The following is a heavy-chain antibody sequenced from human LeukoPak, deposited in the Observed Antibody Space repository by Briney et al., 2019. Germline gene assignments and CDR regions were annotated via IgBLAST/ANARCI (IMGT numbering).Heavy chain of an antibody. J-gene: IGHJ4*02. V-gene: IGHV4-39*07. Sequence: KTSETLSLTCTVSGGSISSSSYYWGWIRQPPGEGLEWIGSIYYSGSTYYSPSLKSRVTISVDTSKNQFSLKLSSVTAADTAVYYCARDHCSGGSCHIDYWGQGTLVTVSS. CDR2: IYYSGST. D-gene: IGHD2-15*01. CDR3: ARDHCSGGSCHIDY. CDR1: GGSISSSSYY.